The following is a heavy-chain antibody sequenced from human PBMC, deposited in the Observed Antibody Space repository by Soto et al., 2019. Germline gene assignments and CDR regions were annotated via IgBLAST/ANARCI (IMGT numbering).Heavy chain of an antibody. CDR3: AKSPDDIVVVPAAMVFDY. D-gene: IGHD2-2*01. CDR1: GFTFSSYA. Sequence: GGSLRLSCAASGFTFSSYAMSWVRQAPGKGLEWVSAISGSGGSTYYADSVKGRFTISRDNSKNTLYLQMNSLRAEDTAVYYCAKSPDDIVVVPAAMVFDYWGQGTLVTVSS. V-gene: IGHV3-23*01. J-gene: IGHJ4*02. CDR2: ISGSGGST.